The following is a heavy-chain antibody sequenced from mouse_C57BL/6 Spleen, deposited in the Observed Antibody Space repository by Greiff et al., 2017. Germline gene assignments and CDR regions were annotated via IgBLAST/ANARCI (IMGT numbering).Heavy chain of an antibody. J-gene: IGHJ3*01. D-gene: IGHD1-1*01. CDR3: GHYYGSSYRFAY. Sequence: VQLQQSGAELARPGASVTLSCKASGYTFTSYGISWVKQRTGQGLEWIGEIYPRSGNTYYNEKFKGKATLTADKSSSTAYMELRSLTSEDSAVYFCGHYYGSSYRFAYWGQGTLVTVSA. V-gene: IGHV1-81*01. CDR1: GYTFTSYG. CDR2: IYPRSGNT.